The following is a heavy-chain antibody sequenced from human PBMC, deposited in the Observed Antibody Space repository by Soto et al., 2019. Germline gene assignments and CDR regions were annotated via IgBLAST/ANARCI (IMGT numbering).Heavy chain of an antibody. CDR1: GFTFSSYG. CDR3: AKDVSGWSAYGMDV. CDR2: ISYDGSNK. V-gene: IGHV3-30*18. Sequence: QVQLVESGGGVVQPGRSLRLSCAASGFTFSSYGMHWVRQAPGKGLEWVAVISYDGSNKYYADSVKGRFTISRDNSKNTLYLQMNSLRAEDTAVYYYAKDVSGWSAYGMDVWGQGTTVTVSS. D-gene: IGHD6-19*01. J-gene: IGHJ6*02.